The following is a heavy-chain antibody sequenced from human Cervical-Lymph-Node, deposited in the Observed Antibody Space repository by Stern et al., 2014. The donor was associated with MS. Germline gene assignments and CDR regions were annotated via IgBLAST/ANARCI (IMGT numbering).Heavy chain of an antibody. CDR1: GFSLSNARMG. J-gene: IGHJ6*02. CDR2: TFSNDEK. CDR3: ARIRKVMVRGVITPDGMDV. V-gene: IGHV2-26*01. Sequence: QVTLRESGPVLVKPTETLTLTCTVSGFSLSNARMGVSWIRQPPGKALEWLANTFSNDEKSYSTSLKSRLTISKDTSKSQVVLTMTNMDPVDTATYYCARIRKVMVRGVITPDGMDVWGQGTTVTVSS. D-gene: IGHD3-10*01.